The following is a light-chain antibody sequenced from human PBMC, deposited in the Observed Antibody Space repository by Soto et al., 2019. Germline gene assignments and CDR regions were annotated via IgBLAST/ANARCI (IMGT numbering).Light chain of an antibody. CDR1: RSLLHSNGYNY. V-gene: IGKV2-28*01. CDR2: LGS. CDR3: MQALQTPMYT. Sequence: DIVMTQSPLSLPVTPGEPASISCRSSRSLLHSNGYNYLDWYLQKPGQSPQLLIYLGSNRASGVPDRFSGRGSGTDFTLKISRVEAEDVGVYYCMQALQTPMYTFGQGTKLEIE. J-gene: IGKJ2*01.